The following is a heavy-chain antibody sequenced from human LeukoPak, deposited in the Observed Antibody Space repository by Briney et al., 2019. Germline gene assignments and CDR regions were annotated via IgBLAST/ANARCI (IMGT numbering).Heavy chain of an antibody. CDR1: GFTFSSYG. J-gene: IGHJ4*02. V-gene: IGHV3-30*02. CDR2: IRHDESVR. D-gene: IGHD6-19*01. CDR3: AKGPSQGATWLGDY. Sequence: GGSLRLSCAASGFTFSSYGMHWVRQAPGKGLEWLAFIRHDESVRYYADSVKGRFTIPRDNSKNTLSLQMNSLRPEDTAVYYCAKGPSQGATWLGDYWGQGILVTVSS.